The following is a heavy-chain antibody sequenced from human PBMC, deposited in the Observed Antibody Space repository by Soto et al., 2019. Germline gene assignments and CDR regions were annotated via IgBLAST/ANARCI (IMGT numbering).Heavy chain of an antibody. CDR1: GGSISSGDYY. Sequence: PSETLSLTCTVSGGSISSGDYYWSWIRQPPGKGLGWIGYIYYSGSTYYNPSLKSRVTISVDTSKNQFSLKLSSVTAADTAVYYCARDYMVRGNYGMDVWGQGTTVTV. J-gene: IGHJ6*02. CDR2: IYYSGST. V-gene: IGHV4-30-4*01. D-gene: IGHD3-10*01. CDR3: ARDYMVRGNYGMDV.